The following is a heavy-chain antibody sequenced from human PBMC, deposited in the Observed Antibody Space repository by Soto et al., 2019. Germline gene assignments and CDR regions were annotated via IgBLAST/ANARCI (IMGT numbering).Heavy chain of an antibody. V-gene: IGHV3-33*01. Sequence: QVLLVESGGGVVQPGRSLRLSCAASGFTFSSYGMHWVRQAPGKGLEWVAIIWYDGSTKYYADSVKGRFTISRDNSKNTMYLQMNSLRADETAVYFCAREPDDSSCNFDYWGQGTLVTVSS. CDR3: AREPDDSSCNFDY. D-gene: IGHD3-22*01. CDR2: IWYDGSTK. CDR1: GFTFSSYG. J-gene: IGHJ4*02.